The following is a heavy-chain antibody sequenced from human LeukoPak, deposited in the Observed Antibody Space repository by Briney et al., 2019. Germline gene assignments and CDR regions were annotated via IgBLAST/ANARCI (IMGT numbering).Heavy chain of an antibody. CDR3: ARDGQRNYHYYGLDV. CDR2: IHYSGNA. Sequence: SETLSLTCTVSGGSISSGDYYWSWIRQPPGKGLEWIGHIHYSGNANYNPSLKSRVTMSVDTSKNQFSLKVSSVTAADTAIYYCARDGQRNYHYYGLDVWGQGTTVTVSS. J-gene: IGHJ6*02. CDR1: GGSISSGDYY. V-gene: IGHV4-61*08. D-gene: IGHD1-7*01.